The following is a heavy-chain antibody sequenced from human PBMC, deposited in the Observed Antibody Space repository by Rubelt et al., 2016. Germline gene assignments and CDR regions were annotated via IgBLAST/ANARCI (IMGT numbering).Heavy chain of an antibody. Sequence: YDGSNKYYADSVKGRFTISRDNSKNTLYLQMTSLRAEDTAVYYCARDGTYSSSWYYTEYYYYGMDVWGQGTTVTVS. D-gene: IGHD6-13*01. V-gene: IGHV3-30*01. CDR2: YDGSNK. CDR3: ARDGTYSSSWYYTEYYYYGMDV. J-gene: IGHJ6*02.